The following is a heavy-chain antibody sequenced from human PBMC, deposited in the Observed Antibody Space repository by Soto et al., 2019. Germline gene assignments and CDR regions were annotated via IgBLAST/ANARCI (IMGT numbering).Heavy chain of an antibody. Sequence: GGSLRLSCAASGFTFSSYAMNWVRQAPGKGLEWVSGISGSSSTTYYADSVKGRFTISRDNSKNMLYLQMYSLRAEDTAVYYCAKAISGYNYGSDYWGQGTLVTVSS. D-gene: IGHD5-18*01. CDR1: GFTFSSYA. V-gene: IGHV3-23*01. J-gene: IGHJ4*02. CDR3: AKAISGYNYGSDY. CDR2: ISGSSSTT.